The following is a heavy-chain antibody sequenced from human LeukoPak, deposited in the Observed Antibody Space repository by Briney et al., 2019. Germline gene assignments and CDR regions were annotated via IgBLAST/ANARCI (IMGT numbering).Heavy chain of an antibody. V-gene: IGHV1-18*01. CDR1: GYTFTSYG. CDR2: ISAYNGNK. J-gene: IGHJ3*02. CDR3: ARDPEIDTAMARGAFDI. Sequence: ASVKVSCKAPGYTFTSYGISWVRHALGQGLEWMGWISAYNGNKKYAQKLQGRVTMTTDTSTSTAYLELRSLRSDDTAVYYCARDPEIDTAMARGAFDIWGQGTMVTVSS. D-gene: IGHD5-18*01.